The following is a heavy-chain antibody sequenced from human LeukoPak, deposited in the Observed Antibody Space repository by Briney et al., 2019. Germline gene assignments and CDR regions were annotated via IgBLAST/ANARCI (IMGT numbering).Heavy chain of an antibody. V-gene: IGHV4-59*01. CDR2: MFHSGKT. CDR3: ARWPLQSAFDM. Sequence: ASETLSLTCTVSGVSISSNYWSWIRQSPGRGLEWIGYMFHSGKTNYNPSLKSRVTISIDTSTNHLSLKLSSVTVADTAVYYCARWPLQSAFDMWGQGTMVTVSS. J-gene: IGHJ3*02. CDR1: GVSISSNY.